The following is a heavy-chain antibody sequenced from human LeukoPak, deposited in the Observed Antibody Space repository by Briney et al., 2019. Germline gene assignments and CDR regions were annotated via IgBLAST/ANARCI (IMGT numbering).Heavy chain of an antibody. Sequence: ASVKVSCKASGGTFSSYAISWVRQAPGQGLEWMGRIIPILGIANYAQKFQGRVTITADKSTSTAYMELSSLRSEDTAVYYCALRRYSSSWYGDAFDIWGQGTMVTVSS. D-gene: IGHD6-13*01. J-gene: IGHJ3*02. CDR1: GGTFSSYA. V-gene: IGHV1-69*04. CDR2: IIPILGIA. CDR3: ALRRYSSSWYGDAFDI.